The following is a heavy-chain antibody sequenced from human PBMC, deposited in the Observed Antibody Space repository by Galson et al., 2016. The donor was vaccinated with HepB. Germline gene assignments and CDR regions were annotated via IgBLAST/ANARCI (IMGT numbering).Heavy chain of an antibody. D-gene: IGHD4-11*01. V-gene: IGHV3-23*01. Sequence: SLRLSCAASGFSFSSYAMNWVRQAPGKGLEWVSAMSGDGTRTYYADSVKGRVTISRDNSKNTLYLQINSLRAEDPAVYSCAKDCSNYGWYFDLWGRGTLVTVSS. J-gene: IGHJ2*01. CDR1: GFSFSSYA. CDR2: MSGDGTRT. CDR3: AKDCSNYGWYFDL.